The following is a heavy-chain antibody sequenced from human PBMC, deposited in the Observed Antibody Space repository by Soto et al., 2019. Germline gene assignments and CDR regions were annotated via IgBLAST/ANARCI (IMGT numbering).Heavy chain of an antibody. CDR2: IKEDGSET. CDR1: GFTFSAFW. J-gene: IGHJ4*02. V-gene: IGHV3-7*01. CDR3: ARLRGDYFDN. Sequence: EVQLVESGGGLVQPGESLRLSCVASGFTFSAFWMTWVRQAPGKGLEWLANIKEDGSETHDLDGRFAISRDNAKKSLYLELSSLRAEDTAVYYCARLRGDYFDNWGQGTLVTVSS.